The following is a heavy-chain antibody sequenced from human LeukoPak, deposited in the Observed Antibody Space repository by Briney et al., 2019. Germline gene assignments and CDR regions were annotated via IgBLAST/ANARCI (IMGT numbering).Heavy chain of an antibody. CDR1: GFTFDDYA. J-gene: IGHJ3*02. CDR3: ARGGDSSSEAFDI. D-gene: IGHD6-6*01. Sequence: GGSLRLSCAASGFTFDDYAMHWVRQAPGKGLEWVSGISWNSGSIGYADSVKGRFTISRDNAKNTLYLQMNSLRAEDTAVYYCARGGDSSSEAFDIWGQGTMVTVSS. CDR2: ISWNSGSI. V-gene: IGHV3-9*01.